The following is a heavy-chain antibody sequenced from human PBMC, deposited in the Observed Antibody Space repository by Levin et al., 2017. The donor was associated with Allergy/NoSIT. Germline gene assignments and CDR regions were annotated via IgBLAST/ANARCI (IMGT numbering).Heavy chain of an antibody. CDR2: IKQDGSEK. J-gene: IGHJ6*02. V-gene: IGHV3-7*01. CDR1: GFTFSSYW. D-gene: IGHD6-6*01. CDR3: AREIAARPPNYYYGMDV. Sequence: HPGGSLRLSCAASGFTFSSYWMSWVRQAPGKGLEWVANIKQDGSEKYYVDSVKGRFTISRDNAKNSLYLQMNCLRAEDTAVYYCAREIAARPPNYYYGMDVWGQGTTVTVSS.